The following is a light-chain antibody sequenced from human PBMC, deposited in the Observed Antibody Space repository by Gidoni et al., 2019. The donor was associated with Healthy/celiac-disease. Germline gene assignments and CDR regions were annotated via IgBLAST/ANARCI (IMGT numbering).Light chain of an antibody. Sequence: DIVMTQSPDSPAVSLGERATINCKSSQSVLYSSNNQNYLAWYQQKPGQPPKLLIYWASTRESGVPDRVSGSGSGTDFTLTISSLQAEDVAVYYCQQYYSTPYTFGQGTKLEIK. V-gene: IGKV4-1*01. CDR2: WAS. CDR3: QQYYSTPYT. CDR1: QSVLYSSNNQNY. J-gene: IGKJ2*01.